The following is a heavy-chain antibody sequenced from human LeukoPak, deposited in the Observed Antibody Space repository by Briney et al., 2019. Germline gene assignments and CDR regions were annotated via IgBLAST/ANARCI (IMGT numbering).Heavy chain of an antibody. CDR3: ARDKSGSYPMSGWFDP. CDR2: INPRGGST. J-gene: IGHJ5*02. V-gene: IGHV1-46*01. D-gene: IGHD1-26*01. Sequence: ASVTVSCKASGYTFISYYLHWVRQAPGQGLEWMGIINPRGGSTNYAQKFQGRVTMTRDTSTSTVYMELSSLRSEDTAVYYCARDKSGSYPMSGWFDPWGQGTLVTVSS. CDR1: GYTFISYY.